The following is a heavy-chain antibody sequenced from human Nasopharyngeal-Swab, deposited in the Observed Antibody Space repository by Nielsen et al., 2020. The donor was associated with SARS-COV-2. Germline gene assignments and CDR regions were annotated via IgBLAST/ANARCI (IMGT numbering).Heavy chain of an antibody. J-gene: IGHJ4*02. CDR3: ARASEITIFGVVQHWDY. CDR2: ISSSRSYI. V-gene: IGHV3-21*01. CDR1: GFTFSSYS. D-gene: IGHD3-3*01. Sequence: GESLKISCAASGFTFSSYSMNWVRQAPGKGLEWVSSISSSRSYIYYADSVKGRFTISRDNAKNSLYLQMNSLRAEDTAVYYCARASEITIFGVVQHWDYWFQGTLVTVSS.